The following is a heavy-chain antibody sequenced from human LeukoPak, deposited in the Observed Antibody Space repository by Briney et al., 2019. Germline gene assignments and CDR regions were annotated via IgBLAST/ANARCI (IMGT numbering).Heavy chain of an antibody. V-gene: IGHV3-21*01. CDR1: GFTFSTYS. D-gene: IGHD6-13*01. Sequence: GGSLRLSCAASGFTFSTYSMNWVRQAPGKGLEWVSSISSSSVYIYYTDSVKGRFTISRDNSKNTLYLQMNSLRAEDTAVYYCAKVLRHYSSSWPFDYWGQGTLVAVSS. J-gene: IGHJ4*02. CDR2: ISSSSVYI. CDR3: AKVLRHYSSSWPFDY.